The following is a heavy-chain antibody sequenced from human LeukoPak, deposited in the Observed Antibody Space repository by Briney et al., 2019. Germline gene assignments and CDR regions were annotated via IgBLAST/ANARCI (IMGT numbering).Heavy chain of an antibody. CDR3: AGKGTIFGVVFDY. V-gene: IGHV4-38-2*01. CDR2: IYYSGST. CDR1: GYSISSGYY. D-gene: IGHD3-3*01. Sequence: SETLSLTCAVSGYSISSGYYWGWIRQPPGKGLEWIGSIYYSGSTYYNPSLKSRVTISVDTSKNQFSLKLSSVTAADTAVYYCAGKGTIFGVVFDYWGQGTLVTVSS. J-gene: IGHJ4*02.